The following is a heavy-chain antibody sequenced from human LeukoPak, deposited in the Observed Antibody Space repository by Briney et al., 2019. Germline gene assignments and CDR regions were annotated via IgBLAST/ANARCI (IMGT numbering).Heavy chain of an antibody. D-gene: IGHD3-3*01. J-gene: IGHJ4*02. Sequence: PGRSLRLSCAASGFTFSDYWMTWVRQAPGKGLEWVANINQDGSGKYYVDSVEGRFTISRDSVKNSLYLQMTSVRADDTAMYYCVRGDYDFWSGYQRYFEFWGQGTLVTVSS. CDR1: GFTFSDYW. CDR3: VRGDYDFWSGYQRYFEF. V-gene: IGHV3-7*01. CDR2: INQDGSGK.